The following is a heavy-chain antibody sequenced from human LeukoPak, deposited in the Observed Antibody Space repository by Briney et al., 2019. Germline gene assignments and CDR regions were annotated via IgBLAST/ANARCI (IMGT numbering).Heavy chain of an antibody. Sequence: PGGSLRLSCAASGFTFSSYGMHWVRQAPGKGLEWVAFIRYDGSNKYYADSVKGRFTISRDNSKNTLYLQMNSLRAEDTAVYYCATCCSSTSCLGYFQHWGQGALVTVSS. J-gene: IGHJ1*01. CDR1: GFTFSSYG. V-gene: IGHV3-30*02. CDR2: IRYDGSNK. CDR3: ATCCSSTSCLGYFQH. D-gene: IGHD2-2*01.